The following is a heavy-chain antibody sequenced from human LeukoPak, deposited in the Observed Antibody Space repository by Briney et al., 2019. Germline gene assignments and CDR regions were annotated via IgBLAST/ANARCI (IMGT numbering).Heavy chain of an antibody. J-gene: IGHJ4*02. CDR3: AKGPYYYDSNGFDY. D-gene: IGHD3-22*01. CDR2: ISGSGGST. V-gene: IGHV3-23*01. Sequence: PGGSLRLSCAASGFTFSSCAMSWVRQAPGKGLEWVSAISGSGGSTYYADSVKGRFTISRDNSKNTLYLQMNSLRAEDTAVYYCAKGPYYYDSNGFDYWGQGTLVTVSS. CDR1: GFTFSSCA.